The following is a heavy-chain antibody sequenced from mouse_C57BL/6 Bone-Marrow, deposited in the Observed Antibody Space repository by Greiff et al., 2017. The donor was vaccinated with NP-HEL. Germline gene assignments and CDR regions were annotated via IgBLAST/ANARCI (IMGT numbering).Heavy chain of an antibody. CDR2: TFYSGIT. CDR1: GFSINSDCY. D-gene: IGHD6-1*01. CDR3: ARASLFYYAMDY. J-gene: IGHJ4*01. V-gene: IGHV3-3*01. Sequence: EVKVIESGPSLVRPSQTLSLTCTVTGFSINSDCYWIWIRQFPGNKLEYIGYTFYSGITYYNPSLESRTYITRDTSKNQFSLKLSSVTTEDTATYYCARASLFYYAMDYWGQGTSVTVSS.